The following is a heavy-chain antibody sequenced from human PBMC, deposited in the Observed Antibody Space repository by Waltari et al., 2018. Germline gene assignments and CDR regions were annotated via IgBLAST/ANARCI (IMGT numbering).Heavy chain of an antibody. CDR2: TYYRSKWYN. V-gene: IGHV6-1*01. Sequence: QVQLQQSGPGLVKPSQTLPLTCAIPGDRVPSNSAAWNWIRQSQPSGLEWLGRTYYRSKWYNDYAVSVKSRITINPDTSKNQFSLQLNSVTPEDTAVYYCARDLPRDGYNSRSRGAFDIWGQGTMVTVSS. D-gene: IGHD5-12*01. CDR3: ARDLPRDGYNSRSRGAFDI. CDR1: GDRVPSNSAA. J-gene: IGHJ3*02.